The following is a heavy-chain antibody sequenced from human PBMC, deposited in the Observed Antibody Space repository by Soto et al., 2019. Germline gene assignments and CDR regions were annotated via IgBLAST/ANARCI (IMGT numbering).Heavy chain of an antibody. V-gene: IGHV4-59*01. CDR1: GGSISSYY. CDR3: ARDAAYNGFDY. D-gene: IGHD1-26*01. J-gene: IGHJ4*02. Sequence: VQLQESGPGLVKPSETLSLTCTVSGGSISSYYGSWMRQPPGKGLEWIAYISYSGSTSYNPSLKSGVTIAVDTSKNQFSLKLSSVTAADTAVYYWARDAAYNGFDYWGQGTLVTVSS. CDR2: ISYSGST.